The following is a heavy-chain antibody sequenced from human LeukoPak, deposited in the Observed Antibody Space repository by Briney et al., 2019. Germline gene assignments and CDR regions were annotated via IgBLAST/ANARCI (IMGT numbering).Heavy chain of an antibody. J-gene: IGHJ4*02. CDR3: ARDQTTVGLDF. D-gene: IGHD4-23*01. CDR1: GFTFSSHW. Sequence: GGYLRLYCGASGFTFSSHWMSWVRQVPGKGLEWVANIKQDGSEKYYVDSVEGRFTISRDNAKNSLYLQMNSLRAEDTAVYFCARDQTTVGLDFWGQGTLVSVSS. CDR2: IKQDGSEK. V-gene: IGHV3-7*03.